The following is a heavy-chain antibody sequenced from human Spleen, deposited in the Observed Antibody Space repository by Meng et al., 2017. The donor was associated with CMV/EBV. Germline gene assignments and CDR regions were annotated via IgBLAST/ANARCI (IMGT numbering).Heavy chain of an antibody. CDR2: TYYRDKWSN. D-gene: IGHD3-3*01. Sequence: SQTLSLTCDISGDSVSSISAAWYWIRQSPSRGLEWLGRTYYRDKWSNTYAVSVKSRITINADASKNQVSLHLTSVSPEDTALYYCARNPSDFWSGYSPYYYGVDVWGQGTTVTVSS. J-gene: IGHJ6*02. CDR1: GDSVSSISAA. V-gene: IGHV6-1*01. CDR3: ARNPSDFWSGYSPYYYGVDV.